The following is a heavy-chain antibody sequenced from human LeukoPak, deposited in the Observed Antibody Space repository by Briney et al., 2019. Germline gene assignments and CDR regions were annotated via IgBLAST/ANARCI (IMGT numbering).Heavy chain of an antibody. D-gene: IGHD1-26*01. V-gene: IGHV3-21*01. CDR1: GLTFSSYS. J-gene: IGHJ4*02. CDR3: ARVVVGATFAYDY. CDR2: ISSSSSYI. Sequence: GGSLRLSCAASGLTFSSYSMNWVRQAPGKGLEWVSSISSSSSYIYYADSVKGRFTISRDNAKNSLYLQMNSLRAEDTAVYYCARVVVGATFAYDYWGQGTLVTVSS.